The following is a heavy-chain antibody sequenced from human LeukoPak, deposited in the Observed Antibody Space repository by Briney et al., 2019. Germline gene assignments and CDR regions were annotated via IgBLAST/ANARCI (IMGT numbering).Heavy chain of an antibody. V-gene: IGHV3-30-3*01. CDR2: ISYDGSNK. D-gene: IGHD3-22*01. J-gene: IGHJ4*02. CDR3: ARDLSLVGYYDSSGQTGNIDY. Sequence: GGSLRLSCAASGFTFSSYAMHWVRQAPGKGLEWVAVISYDGSNKYYADSVKGRFTISRDNSKNALYLQMNSLGAEDTAVYYCARDLSLVGYYDSSGQTGNIDYWGQGTLVTVSS. CDR1: GFTFSSYA.